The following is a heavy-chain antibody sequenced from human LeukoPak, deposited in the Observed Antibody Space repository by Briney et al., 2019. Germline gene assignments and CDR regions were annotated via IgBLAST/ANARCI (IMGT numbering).Heavy chain of an antibody. CDR1: GFTFSSYS. CDR3: ARASSIAVASAVGDY. J-gene: IGHJ4*02. D-gene: IGHD6-19*01. CDR2: ISSSSSTI. V-gene: IGHV3-48*04. Sequence: GGSLRLSCAASGFTFSSYSMNWVRQAPGKGLEWVSYISSSSSTIYYADSVKGRFTISRDNAKNSLYLQMNSLRAEDTAVYYCARASSIAVASAVGDYWGQGTLVTVSS.